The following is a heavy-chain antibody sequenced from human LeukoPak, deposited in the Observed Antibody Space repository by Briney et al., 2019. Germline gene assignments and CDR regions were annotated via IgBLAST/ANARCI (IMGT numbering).Heavy chain of an antibody. V-gene: IGHV4-34*01. CDR1: GGSISSGGYS. Sequence: PSETLSLTCAVSGGSISSGGYSWSWIRQPPGKGLEWIGEINHSGSTNYNPSLKSRVTISVDTSKNQFSLKLSSVTAADTAVYYCARGEIVVVTAPILKMDNWFDPWGQGTLVTVSS. D-gene: IGHD3-22*01. CDR3: ARGEIVVVTAPILKMDNWFDP. J-gene: IGHJ5*02. CDR2: INHSGST.